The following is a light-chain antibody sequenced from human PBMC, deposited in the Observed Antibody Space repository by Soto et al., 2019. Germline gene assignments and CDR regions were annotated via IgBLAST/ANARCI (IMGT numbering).Light chain of an antibody. Sequence: DIQMTQSPSSLSASVGDRVTITCLASQDIGNYLNWYQQKPGKAPKLLIYDASNLETGVPSRFSGSGSGTYFSFTISSLQPEDIATYSCQQYDDLPLTFGGGTRVEIK. CDR3: QQYDDLPLT. V-gene: IGKV1-33*01. CDR2: DAS. J-gene: IGKJ4*01. CDR1: QDIGNY.